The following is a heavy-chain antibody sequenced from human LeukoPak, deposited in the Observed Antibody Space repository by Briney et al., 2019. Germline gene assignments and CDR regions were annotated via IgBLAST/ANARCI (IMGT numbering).Heavy chain of an antibody. Sequence: ASVKVSCKASGYTFTGYYMHWVRQAPGQGLEWMGVISPSGGSTTYAQNFQGRVTMTRDTSISTAYMELSSLRSEDTAVYYCARLSSHYGDYKVDPWGQGTLVTVSS. CDR2: ISPSGGST. V-gene: IGHV1-46*01. J-gene: IGHJ5*02. CDR3: ARLSSHYGDYKVDP. D-gene: IGHD4-17*01. CDR1: GYTFTGYY.